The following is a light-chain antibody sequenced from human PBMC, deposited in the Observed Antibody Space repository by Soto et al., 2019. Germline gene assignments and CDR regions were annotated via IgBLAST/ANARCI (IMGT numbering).Light chain of an antibody. Sequence: QSALTQPASVSGSPGQSITISCTGTSSDVGGSNYVSWYQQHPGIAPKLMIYDVTNRPSGVSHRFSGSRSGNTASLTISGLQAEDEADYYCSSYRSGTVVFGGWTKLTVL. V-gene: IGLV2-14*01. CDR3: SSYRSGTVV. CDR1: SSDVGGSNY. J-gene: IGLJ2*01. CDR2: DVT.